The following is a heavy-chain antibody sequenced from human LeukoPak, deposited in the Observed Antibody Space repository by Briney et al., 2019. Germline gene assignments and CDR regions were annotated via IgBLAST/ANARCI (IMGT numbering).Heavy chain of an antibody. D-gene: IGHD2-15*01. CDR1: GVSFSGYY. CDR2: INHSGST. Sequence: PSETLSLTCAVYGVSFSGYYWSWIRQPPGKGLEWIGEINHSGSTNYNPSLKSRVTISVDTSKNQFSLKLSSVTAADTAVYYCARKQSSIVVVVAATRRWFDPWGQGTLVTVSS. V-gene: IGHV4-34*01. J-gene: IGHJ5*02. CDR3: ARKQSSIVVVVAATRRWFDP.